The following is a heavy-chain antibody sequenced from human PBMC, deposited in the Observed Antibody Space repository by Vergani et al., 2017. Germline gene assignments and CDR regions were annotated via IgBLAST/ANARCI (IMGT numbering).Heavy chain of an antibody. CDR2: IYYSGST. D-gene: IGHD2-21*01. CDR3: ARDGGEYDKDALDV. V-gene: IGHV4-39*02. J-gene: IGHJ3*01. Sequence: QLQLQESGPGLVKPSETLSLTCTVSGGSISSSSYYWGWIRQPPGKGLEWIGSIYYSGSTYYNPSLKSRVTISVDTSKNLFSLKLSSVTAADTAVYYCARDGGEYDKDALDVWGQGTKVTVTS. CDR1: GGSISSSSYY.